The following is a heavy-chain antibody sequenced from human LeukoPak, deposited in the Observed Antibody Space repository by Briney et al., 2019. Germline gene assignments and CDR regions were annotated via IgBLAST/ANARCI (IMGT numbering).Heavy chain of an antibody. V-gene: IGHV3-30*18. J-gene: IGHJ4*02. Sequence: GGSLRLSCAASGFPVSSYYMSWVRQAPGKGLGWVAVISYDGSNKYYADSVKGRFTISRDNSKNTLYLQMNSLRAEDTAVYYCAKPINYDILTQPYFDYWGQGTLVTVSS. D-gene: IGHD3-9*01. CDR3: AKPINYDILTQPYFDY. CDR2: ISYDGSNK. CDR1: GFPVSSYY.